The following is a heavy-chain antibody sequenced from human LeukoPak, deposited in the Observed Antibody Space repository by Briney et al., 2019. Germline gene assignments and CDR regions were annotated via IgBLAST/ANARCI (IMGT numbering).Heavy chain of an antibody. D-gene: IGHD3-3*01. V-gene: IGHV1-2*02. CDR2: INPNSGGT. Sequence: ASVKVSCKASGYTFTGYYMHWVRQAPGQGLEWMGWINPNSGGTNYAQKFQGRVTMTRDTSISTAYMELSRLRSDDTAVYYCAATLDYDFWRGYYYYFDYGGQGTLVTVSS. CDR3: AATLDYDFWRGYYYYFDY. J-gene: IGHJ4*02. CDR1: GYTFTGYY.